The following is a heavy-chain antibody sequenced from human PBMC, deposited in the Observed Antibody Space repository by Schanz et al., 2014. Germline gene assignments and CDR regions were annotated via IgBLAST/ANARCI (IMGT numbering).Heavy chain of an antibody. CDR3: AKDIGGAVAAPVYDS. D-gene: IGHD2-15*01. Sequence: EVQLVESGGGLVQPGGALRLSCAASGFTFSSYGMHWVRQAPGKGLEWVSGISGTGTKTYYADSVKSRFTISRDNSKNTVFLQMSSLRADDTALYYCAKDIGGAVAAPVYDSWGQGTLVTVSS. CDR1: GFTFSSYG. CDR2: ISGTGTKT. J-gene: IGHJ4*02. V-gene: IGHV3-23*04.